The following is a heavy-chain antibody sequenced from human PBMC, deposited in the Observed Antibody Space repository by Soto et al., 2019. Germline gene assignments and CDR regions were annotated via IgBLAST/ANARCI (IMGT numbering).Heavy chain of an antibody. J-gene: IGHJ3*02. V-gene: IGHV3-7*01. CDR1: WFLFRSHW. CDR2: IKQDGSEK. Sequence: GGSLRLSCAATWFLFRSHWMSWVRPAPGKGLEWVANIKQDGSEKYYVDSAKGRFTISRDNAKNSLHLQMNSLRAEDTAVYYCARGFNSALDIWGQGKMVTVS. CDR3: ARGFNSALDI.